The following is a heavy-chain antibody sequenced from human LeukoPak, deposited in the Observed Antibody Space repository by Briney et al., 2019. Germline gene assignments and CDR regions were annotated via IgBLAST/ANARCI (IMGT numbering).Heavy chain of an antibody. CDR3: ARGLYLYYYDSSGVGHAFDI. J-gene: IGHJ3*02. CDR2: ISAYNGNT. D-gene: IGHD3-22*01. Sequence: ASVKVSCKASGYTFTSYGISWVRQAPGQGLEWMGWISAYNGNTNYAQKLQGRVTITRNTSISTAYMELSSLRSEDTAVYYCARGLYLYYYDSSGVGHAFDIWGQGTMVTVSS. CDR1: GYTFTSYG. V-gene: IGHV1-18*01.